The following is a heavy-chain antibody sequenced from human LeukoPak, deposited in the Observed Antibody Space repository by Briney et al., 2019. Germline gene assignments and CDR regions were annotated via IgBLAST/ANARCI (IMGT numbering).Heavy chain of an antibody. J-gene: IGHJ3*02. CDR1: RFSFSTYP. CDR2: ISASGDVT. D-gene: IGHD1-26*01. V-gene: IGHV3-23*01. CDR3: AKSLLTTASGTGRAFDI. Sequence: GGSLRLSCEASRFSFSTYPMGWVRRAPGKGLEWVSGISASGDVTFHADPLRGRFTISRDNSKNTLYLQMDSLRAEDTAKYYCAKSLLTTASGTGRAFDIWGQGTMVTVSA.